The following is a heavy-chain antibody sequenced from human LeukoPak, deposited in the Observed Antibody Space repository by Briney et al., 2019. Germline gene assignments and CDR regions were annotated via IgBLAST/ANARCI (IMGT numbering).Heavy chain of an antibody. V-gene: IGHV3-66*01. D-gene: IGHD6-6*01. J-gene: IGHJ4*02. CDR1: GFSVSSNY. Sequence: GGSLRLSCAASGFSVSSNYMNWVRQAPGRGLEWVSIIFGGGSTYYTDSVKGRFTVSRDTSKNTLHLQMNRLRAEDTAVYYCAREYSSSSGSVSDYWGQGTLVTVSS. CDR3: AREYSSSSGSVSDY. CDR2: IFGGGST.